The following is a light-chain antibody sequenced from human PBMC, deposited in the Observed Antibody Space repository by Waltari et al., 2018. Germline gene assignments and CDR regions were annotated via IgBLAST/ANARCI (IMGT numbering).Light chain of an antibody. V-gene: IGKV3-20*01. CDR3: QKYGTRPAT. CDR2: DAS. J-gene: IGKJ1*01. CDR1: QSVGRT. Sequence: EIVLTQSPASLSLSPGDRATLSCRASQSVGRTLAWYQQRPGQAPRLLIYDASSRATGIPDRFSGSGSGTDFSLTISRLEPEDFAVYYCQKYGTRPATFGQGTMVEVK.